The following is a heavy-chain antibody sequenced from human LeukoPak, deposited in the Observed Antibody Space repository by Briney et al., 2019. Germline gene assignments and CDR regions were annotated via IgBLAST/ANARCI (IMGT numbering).Heavy chain of an antibody. Sequence: PGGSLRLSCAASGFTVSSNYMSWVRQAPGKGLEWVSVIYSGGSTYYADSVKGRFTISRDNSKNTLYLQMNSLRAEDTAVYYCARTLVGATWFDYWGQGTLVTVSS. J-gene: IGHJ4*02. CDR2: IYSGGST. CDR3: ARTLVGATWFDY. D-gene: IGHD1-26*01. CDR1: GFTVSSNY. V-gene: IGHV3-66*01.